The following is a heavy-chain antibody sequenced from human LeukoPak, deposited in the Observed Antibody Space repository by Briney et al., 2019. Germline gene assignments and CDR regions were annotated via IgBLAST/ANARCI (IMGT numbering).Heavy chain of an antibody. CDR1: GGTFSSYA. CDR2: IIPILGIA. V-gene: IGHV1-69*04. D-gene: IGHD6-13*01. J-gene: IGHJ6*02. Sequence: SVKVSCKASGGTFSSYAISWVRQAPGRGLEWMGRIIPILGIANYAQKFQGRVTITADKSTSTAYMELSSLRSEDTAVHYCARDPGMDSSSWYVDHYYYGMDVWGQGTTVTVSS. CDR3: ARDPGMDSSSWYVDHYYYGMDV.